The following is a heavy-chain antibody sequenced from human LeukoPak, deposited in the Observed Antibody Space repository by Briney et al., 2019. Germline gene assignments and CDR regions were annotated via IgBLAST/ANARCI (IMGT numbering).Heavy chain of an antibody. CDR2: ISPTGSTT. CDR3: ARGPNSNWSGLDF. J-gene: IGHJ4*02. Sequence: GGSLRLSCTASGFSFSGHWMHWARQLPGKGLVWVSRISPTGSTTSYADSVKGRFTVSRDNAKNTLYLQVNNLRAEDTAVYYCARGPNSNWSGLDFWGQGTLLTISS. D-gene: IGHD6-6*01. CDR1: GFSFSGHW. V-gene: IGHV3-74*01.